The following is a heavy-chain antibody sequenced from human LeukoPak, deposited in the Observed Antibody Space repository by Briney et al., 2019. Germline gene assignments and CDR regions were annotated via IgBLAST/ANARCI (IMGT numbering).Heavy chain of an antibody. D-gene: IGHD2-2*01. J-gene: IGHJ4*02. CDR2: IYYSGST. CDR1: GGSISSGNYY. CDR3: ASYCSSTSCYYFDY. V-gene: IGHV4-30-4*01. Sequence: SETLSLTCTVSGGSISSGNYYWSWIRQPPGKGLEWIGYIYYSGSTYYYPSLKSRVTISVDTSKNQFSLKLSSVTAADTAVYYCASYCSSTSCYYFDYWGQGTLVTVSS.